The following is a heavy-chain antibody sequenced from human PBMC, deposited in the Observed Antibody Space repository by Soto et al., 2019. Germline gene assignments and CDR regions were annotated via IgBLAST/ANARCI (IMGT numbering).Heavy chain of an antibody. D-gene: IGHD4-17*01. CDR2: IYYSGST. CDR3: ARLSNLYDYGDYELAFDI. Sequence: QLQLQESGPGLVKPSETLSLTCTVSGGSISSSSYYWGWIRQPPGKGLEWIGSIYYSGSTYYNPSLKSRVTISVDTSKNQFSLKLSSVTAADTAVYYCARLSNLYDYGDYELAFDIWGQGTMVTVSS. J-gene: IGHJ3*02. CDR1: GGSISSSSYY. V-gene: IGHV4-39*01.